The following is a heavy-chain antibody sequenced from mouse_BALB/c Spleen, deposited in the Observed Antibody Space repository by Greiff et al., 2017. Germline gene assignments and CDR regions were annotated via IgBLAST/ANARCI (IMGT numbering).Heavy chain of an antibody. CDR2: ISSGSSTI. V-gene: IGHV5-17*02. Sequence: DVKLVESGGGLVQPGGSRKLSCAASGFTFSSFGMHWVRQAPEKGLEWVAYISSGSSTIYYADTVKGRFTISRDNPKNTLFLQMTSLRSEDTAMYYCARYGYSWFAYWGQGTLVTVSA. D-gene: IGHD2-2*01. J-gene: IGHJ3*01. CDR3: ARYGYSWFAY. CDR1: GFTFSSFG.